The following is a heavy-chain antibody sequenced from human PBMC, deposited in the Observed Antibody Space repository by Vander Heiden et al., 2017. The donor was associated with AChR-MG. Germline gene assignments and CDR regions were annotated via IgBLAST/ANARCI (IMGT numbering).Heavy chain of an antibody. D-gene: IGHD3-9*01. J-gene: IGHJ6*02. CDR1: GFTFGNYA. CDR2: IRSKAYSGTT. V-gene: IGHV3-49*03. Sequence: EVQLVESGGGLGQPGRSLRLSCTASGFTFGNYAMNWFRQAPGKGLEWVGFIRSKAYSGTTEYAAYVEGRGTSSRDDSKNIAYLQRNSLRTEDKDVYYCTRGTYYDSWTARYYYGMDVWGQGNTVTVSS. CDR3: TRGTYYDSWTARYYYGMDV.